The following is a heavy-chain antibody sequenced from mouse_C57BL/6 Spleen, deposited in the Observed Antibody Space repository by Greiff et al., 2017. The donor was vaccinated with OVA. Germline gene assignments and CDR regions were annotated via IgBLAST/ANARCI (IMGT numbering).Heavy chain of an antibody. Sequence: QVQLQQPGAELVRPGTSVKLSCKASGYTFTSYWMHWVKQRPGQGLEWIGVIDPSDSYTNYNQKFKGKATLTVDTSSSTAYMQLSSLTSEDSAVYYCARGCTVVAFDYWGQGTTLTVSS. V-gene: IGHV1-59*01. CDR2: IDPSDSYT. D-gene: IGHD1-1*01. J-gene: IGHJ2*01. CDR1: GYTFTSYW. CDR3: ARGCTVVAFDY.